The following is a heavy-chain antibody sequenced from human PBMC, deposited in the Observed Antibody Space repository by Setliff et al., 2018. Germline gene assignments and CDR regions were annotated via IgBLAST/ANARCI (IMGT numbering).Heavy chain of an antibody. CDR2: INPGGGST. V-gene: IGHV1-46*03. Sequence: ASVKVSCKASGYTFTNYYMHWVRQAPGQGLEWMGMINPGGGSTTYAQKFQGRVTMTRDTSTSTVYMEVISLRSEDTAVYFCARDRFYNSWSGTSITAPHDAFDIWGQGTMVTVSS. D-gene: IGHD3-3*01. J-gene: IGHJ3*02. CDR1: GYTFTNYY. CDR3: ARDRFYNSWSGTSITAPHDAFDI.